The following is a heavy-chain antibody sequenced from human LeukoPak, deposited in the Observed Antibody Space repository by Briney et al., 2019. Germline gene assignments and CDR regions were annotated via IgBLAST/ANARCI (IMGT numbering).Heavy chain of an antibody. D-gene: IGHD3-22*01. CDR3: ARALSPYDNSGSWY. Sequence: GGSLRLSCAASGFTFRGYGMSWVRQAPGKGLEWVSAIRGSGVTTYYADSVKGRFTISRDNAKNSLYLQINRLRAEDTAVYYCARALSPYDNSGSWYWGQGTMVTVSS. CDR1: GFTFRGYG. V-gene: IGHV3-23*01. J-gene: IGHJ4*02. CDR2: IRGSGVTT.